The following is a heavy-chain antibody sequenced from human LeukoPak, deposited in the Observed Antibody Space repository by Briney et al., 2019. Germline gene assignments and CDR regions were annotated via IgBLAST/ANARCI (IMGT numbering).Heavy chain of an antibody. D-gene: IGHD3-22*01. Sequence: PGGSLRLSCAASGFTLSSYSMNWVRQAPGKGLEWVSSISSSSSYICYADSVKGRFTISRDNAKNSLYLQMNSLRAEDTAVYYVAREHPDYYDSSGTALMAEIKYYFDYWGQGTLVTVSS. CDR1: GFTLSSYS. CDR2: ISSSSSYI. V-gene: IGHV3-21*01. J-gene: IGHJ4*02. CDR3: AREHPDYYDSSGTALMAEIKYYFDY.